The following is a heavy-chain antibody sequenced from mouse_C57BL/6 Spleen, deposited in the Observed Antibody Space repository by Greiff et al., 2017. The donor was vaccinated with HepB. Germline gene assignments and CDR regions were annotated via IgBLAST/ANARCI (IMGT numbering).Heavy chain of an antibody. J-gene: IGHJ2*01. CDR2: IHPNSGST. CDR3: ARGDYSNLVYFDY. Sequence: QVQLQQSGAELVKPGASVKLSCKASGYTFTSYWMHWVKQRPGQGLEWIGMIHPNSGSTNYNEKFKSKATLTVDKSSSTAYMQLSSLTSEDSAVYYCARGDYSNLVYFDYWGQGTTLTVSS. CDR1: GYTFTSYW. D-gene: IGHD2-5*01. V-gene: IGHV1-64*01.